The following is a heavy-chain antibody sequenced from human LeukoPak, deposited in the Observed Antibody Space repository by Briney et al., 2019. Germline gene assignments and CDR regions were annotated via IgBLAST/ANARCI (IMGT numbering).Heavy chain of an antibody. CDR2: ISWNGGNI. CDR3: ARGRNYGVGPSFDY. CDR1: GFTFSSYW. D-gene: IGHD3-3*01. V-gene: IGHV3-9*01. J-gene: IGHJ4*02. Sequence: PGGSLRLSCAASGFTFSSYWMHWVRQAPGKGLEWVSGISWNGGNIAYADSVKGRFTISRDSARNSLYLQMNSLRAEDTALYYCARGRNYGVGPSFDYWGQGTLVIVS.